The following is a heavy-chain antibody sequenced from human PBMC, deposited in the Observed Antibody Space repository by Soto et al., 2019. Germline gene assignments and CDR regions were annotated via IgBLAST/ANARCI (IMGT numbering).Heavy chain of an antibody. CDR1: GFTFSSYG. CDR2: ISYDGSNK. Sequence: PGGSLRLSCAASGFTFSSYGMHWVRQAPGRGLEWVAVISYDGSNKYYADSAKGRFTISRDNSKNTLYLQMNSLRAEDTAVYYCAKDVGGSGSYSFDYWGQGTLVTVSS. CDR3: AKDVGGSGSYSFDY. V-gene: IGHV3-30*18. D-gene: IGHD3-10*01. J-gene: IGHJ4*02.